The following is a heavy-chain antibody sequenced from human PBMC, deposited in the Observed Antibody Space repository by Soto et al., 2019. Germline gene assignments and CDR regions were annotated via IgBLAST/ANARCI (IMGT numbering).Heavy chain of an antibody. J-gene: IGHJ4*02. D-gene: IGHD6-6*01. V-gene: IGHV5-10-1*01. CDR1: GYSFTSYW. Sequence: PGESLKISCKGSGYSFTSYWISWVRQMPGKGLEWMGRIDPSDSYTNYSPSFQGHVTISADKSISTAYLQWSSLKASDTAMYYCARQIGIAARRPRFDYWGQGTLVTVSS. CDR3: ARQIGIAARRPRFDY. CDR2: IDPSDSYT.